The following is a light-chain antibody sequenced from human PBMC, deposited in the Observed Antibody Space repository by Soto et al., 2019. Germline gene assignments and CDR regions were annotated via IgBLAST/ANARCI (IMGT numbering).Light chain of an antibody. CDR2: EVS. J-gene: IGLJ2*01. CDR3: SSYTTSSTLVV. Sequence: QSALTQPASVSGSPGQSITISCTGTSSDVGGYNYVSWYQQYPGKAPKLMIYEVSNRLSGVSSRFSGSKSGNTASLTVSGLQAADEADYYCSSYTTSSTLVVFGGGTKLTVL. V-gene: IGLV2-14*01. CDR1: SSDVGGYNY.